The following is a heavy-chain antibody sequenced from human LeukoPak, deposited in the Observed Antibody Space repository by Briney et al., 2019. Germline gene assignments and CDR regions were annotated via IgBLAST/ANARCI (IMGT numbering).Heavy chain of an antibody. J-gene: IGHJ4*02. CDR3: AKNHKAVTISGVPSQGY. CDR1: GFTFSDFG. D-gene: IGHD3-3*01. V-gene: IGHV3-30*19. Sequence: QPGGSLRLSCAASGFTFSDFGMHWVRQAPGKGLEWVAFIAYDGSKKYYAESVKGRFTISRDDSRNTLYLQMSALKTEDTAVYYCAKNHKAVTISGVPSQGYWGQGTLVTVS. CDR2: IAYDGSKK.